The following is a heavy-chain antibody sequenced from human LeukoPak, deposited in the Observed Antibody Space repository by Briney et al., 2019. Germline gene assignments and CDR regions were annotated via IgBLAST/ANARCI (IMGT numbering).Heavy chain of an antibody. J-gene: IGHJ5*02. Sequence: PGGSLRLSCAASGFIFSSHGMNWVRQASGKGLEWVSYISSSGSTIYYADSVKGRFTISRDNAKNSLYLQMNSLRAEDTAVYYCARLNFLPEGWFDPWGQGTLVTVSS. CDR3: ARLNFLPEGWFDP. CDR1: GFIFSSHG. V-gene: IGHV3-48*04. D-gene: IGHD1-20*01. CDR2: ISSSGSTI.